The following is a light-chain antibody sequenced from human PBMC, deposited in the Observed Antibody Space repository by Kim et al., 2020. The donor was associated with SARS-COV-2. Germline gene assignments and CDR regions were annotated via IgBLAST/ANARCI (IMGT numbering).Light chain of an antibody. J-gene: IGKJ1*01. CDR3: QQSYTTPRT. V-gene: IGKV1-39*01. CDR2: GAS. CDR1: QSISSY. Sequence: ASVGDRVTITCRASQSISSYLNWYHQKPGKAPNLLIYGASTLQSGVPSRFSGSGSGTDFTLTISSLQPEDFATYYCQQSYTTPRTFGQGTKVGIK.